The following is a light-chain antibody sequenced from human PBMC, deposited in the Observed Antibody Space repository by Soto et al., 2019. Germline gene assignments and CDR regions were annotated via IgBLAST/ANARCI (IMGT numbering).Light chain of an antibody. V-gene: IGKV3-11*01. CDR2: DAS. J-gene: IGKJ2*01. CDR1: QNVGTY. CDR3: QQCSKWPMYT. Sequence: EIVLTQSPDTLSLSPGERATLSCRASQNVGTYLTWFQQKPDQAPRRLIYDASTRVSGVPARLSGSGSGTDFTLTISSLEPEDFAVYYCQQCSKWPMYTFGQGTKLEIK.